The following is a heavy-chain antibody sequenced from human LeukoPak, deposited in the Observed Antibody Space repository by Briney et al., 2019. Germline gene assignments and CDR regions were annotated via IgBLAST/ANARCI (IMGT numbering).Heavy chain of an antibody. CDR1: GYIFSRDW. V-gene: IGHV3-15*01. D-gene: IGHD1-1*01. CDR3: TTYNDKDAFND. CDR2: IRNKPDGGTA. J-gene: IGHJ3*01. Sequence: GGSLRLSCAASGYIFSRDWMSWVRQAPGKGLEWVGLIRNKPDGGTADYATPVKGRFTISRDDSKNTLYLQMNSLKTEDTAVYYCTTYNDKDAFNDWGQGTMVTVSS.